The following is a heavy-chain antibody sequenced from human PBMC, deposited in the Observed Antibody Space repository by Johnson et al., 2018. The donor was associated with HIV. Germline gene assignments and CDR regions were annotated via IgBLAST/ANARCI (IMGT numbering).Heavy chain of an antibody. V-gene: IGHV3-64*01. Sequence: VQLVESGGGLVQPGGSLRLSCAASGFTFSSYAMHSVRQAPGKGLEYFSAISNNGDSTYYANSMKDRFTISRDNSKNTLYLQMGSLRAEDMAVYYCARGHSGSYYYDAFDIWGQGTIVTVSS. CDR1: GFTFSSYA. D-gene: IGHD1-26*01. CDR3: ARGHSGSYYYDAFDI. CDR2: ISNNGDST. J-gene: IGHJ3*02.